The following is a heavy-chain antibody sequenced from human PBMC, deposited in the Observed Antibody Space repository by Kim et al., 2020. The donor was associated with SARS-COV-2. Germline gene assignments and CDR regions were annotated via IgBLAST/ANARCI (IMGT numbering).Heavy chain of an antibody. CDR1: GYTFTSYA. CDR3: ARTYSGYDRAGFDY. V-gene: IGHV7-4-1*02. Sequence: ASVKVSCKASGYTFTSYAMNWVRQAPGQGLEWMGWINTNTGNPTYAQGFTGRFVFSLDTSVSTAYLQISSLKAEDTAVYYCARTYSGYDRAGFDYWGQGTLVTVSS. CDR2: INTNTGNP. D-gene: IGHD5-12*01. J-gene: IGHJ4*02.